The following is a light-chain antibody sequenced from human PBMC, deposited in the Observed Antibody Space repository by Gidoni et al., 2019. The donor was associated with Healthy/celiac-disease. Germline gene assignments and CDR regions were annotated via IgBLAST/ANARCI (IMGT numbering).Light chain of an antibody. CDR3: QQYYDNTWT. Sequence: DIVMTQSPDSLAVSLGERATINCKSSQSVLYSSNNKNYLAWYQQKPGQPPKLLIYWASTREFGIPDRFSGSGSGTDFTLTISSLQAEDVAVYYCQQYYDNTWTFGQGTKVEIK. V-gene: IGKV4-1*01. CDR1: QSVLYSSNNKNY. CDR2: WAS. J-gene: IGKJ1*01.